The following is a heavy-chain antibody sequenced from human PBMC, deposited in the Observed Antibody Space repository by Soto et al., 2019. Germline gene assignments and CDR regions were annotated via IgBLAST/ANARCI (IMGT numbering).Heavy chain of an antibody. Sequence: SETLSLTCTVSGVSISSYYWSWILQPPGKGLEWIGYIYYSGSTNYNPSLKSRVTISVDTSKNQFSLKLSSVTAADTAVYYCARVMEGGSYSDGMDVWGQGTTVTVSS. CDR3: ARVMEGGSYSDGMDV. V-gene: IGHV4-59*01. J-gene: IGHJ6*02. CDR2: IYYSGST. CDR1: GVSISSYY. D-gene: IGHD1-26*01.